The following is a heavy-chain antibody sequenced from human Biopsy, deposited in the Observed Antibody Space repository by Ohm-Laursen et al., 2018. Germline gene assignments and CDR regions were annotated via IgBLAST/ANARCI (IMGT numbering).Heavy chain of an antibody. J-gene: IGHJ4*02. CDR3: ARDRIGGRGDPPDH. Sequence: SVKVSCKAFGYTFITYYVNWVRPAPGQGLEWMGKINPSGGSTSYAQKFQGRVTMTRDTSTTTVYMELSSLRSEDTAVYYCARDRIGGRGDPPDHWGQGTLVTVSS. V-gene: IGHV1-46*01. D-gene: IGHD3-10*01. CDR1: GYTFITYY. CDR2: INPSGGST.